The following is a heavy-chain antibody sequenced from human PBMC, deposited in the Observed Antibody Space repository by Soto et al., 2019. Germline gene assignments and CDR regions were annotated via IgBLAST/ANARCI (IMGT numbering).Heavy chain of an antibody. V-gene: IGHV1-69*06. J-gene: IGHJ6*02. D-gene: IGHD2-2*01. CDR2: IIPIFKTA. Sequence: QQQLVQSGAEVKKPGSSVKVSCKASGGTFGNYAISWVRQAPGQGLEWMGKIIPIFKTANYAQKFQGRITITAYRSPRTDMSSRELSSPRSEDTAFYYCARVSIPEFYGEDVWGQGTTVTVSS. CDR1: GGTFGNYA. CDR3: ARVSIPEFYGEDV.